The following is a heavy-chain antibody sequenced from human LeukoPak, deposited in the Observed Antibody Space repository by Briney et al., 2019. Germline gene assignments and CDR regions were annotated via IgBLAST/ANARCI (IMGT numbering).Heavy chain of an antibody. D-gene: IGHD3-10*01. CDR1: GYSFTGHY. J-gene: IGHJ3*02. CDR2: INPKSGGT. V-gene: IGHV1-2*02. CDR3: ARNLWFGESSDAFDM. Sequence: GASVKVSCKASGYSFTGHYMHWVRQAPGQGLEWMGWINPKSGGTNYAQKFQGRVTMTRHTSISTAYMDMSSLRSDDTAVYYCARNLWFGESSDAFDMWGQGTMVTVSS.